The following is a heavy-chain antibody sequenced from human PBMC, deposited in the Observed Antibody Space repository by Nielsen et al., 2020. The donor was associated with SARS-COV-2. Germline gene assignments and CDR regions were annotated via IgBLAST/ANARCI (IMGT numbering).Heavy chain of an antibody. D-gene: IGHD1-1*01. Sequence: WVRQAPGQGLEWMGGIIPIFGTANYAQKFQGRVTITADESTSTAYMELSSLRSEDTAVYYCARGGDWNLSHYYYYYYMDVWGKGTTVTVSS. V-gene: IGHV1-69*01. J-gene: IGHJ6*03. CDR3: ARGGDWNLSHYYYYYYMDV. CDR2: IIPIFGTA.